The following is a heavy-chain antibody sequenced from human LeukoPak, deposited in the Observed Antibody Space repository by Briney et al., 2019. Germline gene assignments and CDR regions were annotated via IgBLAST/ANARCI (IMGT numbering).Heavy chain of an antibody. CDR1: GYTFTSYD. CDR3: ARGPGAAAVRYYYYGMDV. V-gene: IGHV1-8*01. J-gene: IGHJ6*02. CDR2: MNPNSGNT. Sequence: GASVKVSCKASGYTFTSYDINWVRQATGQGLEWMVWMNPNSGNTGYAQKFQGRVTMTRNTSISTAYMELSSLRSEDTAVYYCARGPGAAAVRYYYYGMDVWGQGTTVTVSS. D-gene: IGHD6-13*01.